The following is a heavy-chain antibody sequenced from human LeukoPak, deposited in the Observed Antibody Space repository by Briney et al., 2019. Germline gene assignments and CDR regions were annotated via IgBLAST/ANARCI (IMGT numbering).Heavy chain of an antibody. V-gene: IGHV4-59*01. D-gene: IGHD3-3*01. CDR1: RGSITSYD. CDR2: ISHSGRY. J-gene: IGHJ6*03. CDR3: ARSRFNDLQSGYLGGYYYMDV. Sequence: PSETLSLTCTHPRGSITSYDWSWIPPSPGRGLEWIGYISHSGRYNSKRSLNHRVTISLEAPEIRFSLELSSVTDADTAVDYCARSRFNDLQSGYLGGYYYMDVWGKGTAVIVSS.